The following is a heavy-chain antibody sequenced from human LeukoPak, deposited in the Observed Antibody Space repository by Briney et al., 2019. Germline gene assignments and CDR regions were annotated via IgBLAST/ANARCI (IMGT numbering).Heavy chain of an antibody. D-gene: IGHD5-24*01. J-gene: IGHJ6*02. CDR1: GGSISNSF. CDR3: ARALQDYYYGMDV. Sequence: SETLSLTCTVSGGSISNSFWSWIRQPAGKGLEWVGYIYYSGRTNYNPSLKSRVTISEDTSKNHFSLRLRSVTAADTAVYYCARALQDYYYGMDVWGQGTTVTVSS. CDR2: IYYSGRT. V-gene: IGHV4-59*08.